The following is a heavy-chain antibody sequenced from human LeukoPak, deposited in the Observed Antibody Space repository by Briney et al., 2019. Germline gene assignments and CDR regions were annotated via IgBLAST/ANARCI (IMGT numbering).Heavy chain of an antibody. Sequence: ASVKVSCKASGGTFSSYAISWVRQAPGQGLEWMGRIIPILGIANYAQKFQGRVTITADKSTSTAYMELSSLRSEDTAVYYCARGEVVAATKYYYYGMDVWGQGTTVTVPS. CDR3: ARGEVVAATKYYYYGMDV. CDR2: IIPILGIA. CDR1: GGTFSSYA. J-gene: IGHJ6*02. V-gene: IGHV1-69*04. D-gene: IGHD2-15*01.